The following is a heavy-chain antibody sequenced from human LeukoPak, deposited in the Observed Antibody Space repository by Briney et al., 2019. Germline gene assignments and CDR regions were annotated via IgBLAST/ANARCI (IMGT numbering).Heavy chain of an antibody. CDR1: GFTFSNSW. CDR3: ARHVGISF. J-gene: IGHJ4*02. D-gene: IGHD7-27*01. Sequence: GGSLRLSCAASGFTFSNSWMTWVRQAPGKGLEWVANIKDDGTDKNYVDSVKGRFTISRDNAKNSLFLQLSNLRSDDTAIYYCARHVGISFWGQGTLVIVSS. CDR2: IKDDGTDK. V-gene: IGHV3-7*01.